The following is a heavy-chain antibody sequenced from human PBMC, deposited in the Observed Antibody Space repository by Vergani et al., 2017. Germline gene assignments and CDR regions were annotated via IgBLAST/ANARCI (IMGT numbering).Heavy chain of an antibody. D-gene: IGHD5-24*01. J-gene: IGHJ3*02. V-gene: IGHV3-9*01. CDR1: GFTFDDYA. CDR2: ISWNSGSI. Sequence: EVQLVESGGGLVQPGRSLRLSCAASGFTFDDYAMHWVRQAPGKGLEWVSGISWNSGSIGYADSVKGRFTISRDNAKNSLYLQMNSLRAEDTALYCCAKGIRCGLHGDAFDIWGQGTMVTVSS. CDR3: AKGIRCGLHGDAFDI.